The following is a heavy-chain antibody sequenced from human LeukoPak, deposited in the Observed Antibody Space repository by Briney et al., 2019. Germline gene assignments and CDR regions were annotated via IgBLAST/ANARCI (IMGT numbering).Heavy chain of an antibody. J-gene: IGHJ5*02. Sequence: GGSLRLSCAASGFTFSSYTIHWVRQPPGKGLEWVAVISFDGSNKYYADSVKGRLTISRDNSKNTLYLQMNSLRAEDTAVYCCAREELGSSLGFDPWGQGTLVTVSS. CDR3: AREELGSSLGFDP. V-gene: IGHV3-30-3*01. D-gene: IGHD3-16*01. CDR2: ISFDGSNK. CDR1: GFTFSSYT.